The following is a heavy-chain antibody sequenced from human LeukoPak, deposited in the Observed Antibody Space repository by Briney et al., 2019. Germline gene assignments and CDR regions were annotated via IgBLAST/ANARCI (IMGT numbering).Heavy chain of an antibody. CDR2: FDPEDGET. CDR1: GYTLTELS. Sequence: ASVKVSCKVSGYTLTELSMHWVRQAPGKGLEWMGGFDPEDGETIYAQKFQGRVTMTEDTSTDTAYMELSSLRSEDTAVYYCATAVRGVISPLLRWYFDLWGRGTLVTVSS. J-gene: IGHJ2*01. V-gene: IGHV1-24*01. CDR3: ATAVRGVISPLLRWYFDL. D-gene: IGHD3-10*01.